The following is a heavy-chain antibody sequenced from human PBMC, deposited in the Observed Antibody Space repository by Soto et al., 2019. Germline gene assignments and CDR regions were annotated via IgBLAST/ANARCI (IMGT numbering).Heavy chain of an antibody. D-gene: IGHD2-21*02. Sequence: EVQLLETGGGSVHVGGSLRLSCAVSGFNLRNYEMNWVRQVPGKGLEWISKISGSNNNIYYADSVQGRFTISRDNANNVLFLQMNSLRAEDTATYHCATEELCGADCYFFKYWGQGTLVTVSS. J-gene: IGHJ4*02. CDR1: GFNLRNYE. V-gene: IGHV3-48*03. CDR2: ISGSNNNI. CDR3: ATEELCGADCYFFKY.